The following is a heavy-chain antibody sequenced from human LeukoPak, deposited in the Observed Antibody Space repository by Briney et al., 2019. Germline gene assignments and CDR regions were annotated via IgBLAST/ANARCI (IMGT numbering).Heavy chain of an antibody. CDR2: IIPIFGTA. Sequence: SVKVSCKASGGTFSSYAISWVRQAPGQGLEWMGRIIPIFGTANYAQKFQGRVTITTDESTSTAYMELSSLRSEDTAVYYCARVGVQRAGTDYYYYYMDVWGRGTTVTVSS. D-gene: IGHD6-13*01. V-gene: IGHV1-69*05. CDR1: GGTFSSYA. J-gene: IGHJ6*03. CDR3: ARVGVQRAGTDYYYYYMDV.